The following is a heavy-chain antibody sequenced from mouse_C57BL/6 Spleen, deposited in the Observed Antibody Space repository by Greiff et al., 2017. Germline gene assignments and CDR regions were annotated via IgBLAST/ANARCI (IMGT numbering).Heavy chain of an antibody. D-gene: IGHD1-2*01. V-gene: IGHV5-9-1*02. J-gene: IGHJ3*01. CDR1: GFTFSSYA. CDR3: TRVGYSPFAY. CDR2: ISSGGDYI. Sequence: EVKLVESGEGLVKPGGSLKLSCAASGFTFSSYAMSWVRQTPEKRLEWVAYISSGGDYIYYAATVKGRFTISRDNARNTLYLQMSSLKSEDTAMYYCTRVGYSPFAYWGQGTLVTVSA.